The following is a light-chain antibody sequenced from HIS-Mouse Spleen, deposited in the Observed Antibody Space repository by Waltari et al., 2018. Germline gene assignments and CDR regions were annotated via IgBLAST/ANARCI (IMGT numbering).Light chain of an antibody. V-gene: IGLV2-14*03. J-gene: IGLJ3*02. CDR1: SSDVGAYHS. Sequence: QSALTQPASVSGSPGQSITISCTGTSSDVGAYHSVSWYQQHPGKAPQLMIYDVSNRPSGVSNRFSGSKSGNTASLTISGLQAEDEADYYCSSYTSSSTRVFGGGTKLTVL. CDR3: SSYTSSSTRV. CDR2: DVS.